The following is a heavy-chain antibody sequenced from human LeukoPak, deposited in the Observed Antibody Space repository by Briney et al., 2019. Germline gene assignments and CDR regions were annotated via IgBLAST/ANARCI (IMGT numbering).Heavy chain of an antibody. CDR2: IYSGGST. V-gene: IGHV3-66*01. CDR3: ASAGDTDAFDI. CDR1: GFTFSDYY. J-gene: IGHJ3*02. D-gene: IGHD6-13*01. Sequence: GGSLRLSCAASGFTFSDYYMSWVRQAPGKGLEWVSVIYSGGSTYYADSVKGRFTISRDNSKNTLYLQMNSLRAEDTAVYYCASAGDTDAFDIWGQGTMVTVSS.